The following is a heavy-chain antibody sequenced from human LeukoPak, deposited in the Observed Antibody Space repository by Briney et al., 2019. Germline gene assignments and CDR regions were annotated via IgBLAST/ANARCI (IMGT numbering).Heavy chain of an antibody. V-gene: IGHV4-59*01. Sequence: SETLSLTCTVSGGSISSYYWSWLRQPPGKGLEWLGYIYYSGSTNYNPSLKSRVTISVDTSKNQFSLKLSSVTAADTAVYYCARDIGYYDSSGYYDYWGQGTLVTVSS. D-gene: IGHD3-22*01. CDR3: ARDIGYYDSSGYYDY. CDR1: GGSISSYY. CDR2: IYYSGST. J-gene: IGHJ4*02.